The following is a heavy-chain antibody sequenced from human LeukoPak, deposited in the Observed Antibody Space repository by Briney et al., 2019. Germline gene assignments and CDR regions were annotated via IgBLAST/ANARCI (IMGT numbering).Heavy chain of an antibody. J-gene: IGHJ6*03. CDR2: INTDGSST. V-gene: IGHV3-74*01. Sequence: GGSLRLSCAASGFTFSSYWMHWVRQAPGKGLVWVSRINTDGSSTSYADSVKGRFTISRDNAKNTLYLQMNSLRAEDTAVYYCVREEAAAHMDVWGKRTTVTVSS. D-gene: IGHD6-13*01. CDR3: VREEAAAHMDV. CDR1: GFTFSSYW.